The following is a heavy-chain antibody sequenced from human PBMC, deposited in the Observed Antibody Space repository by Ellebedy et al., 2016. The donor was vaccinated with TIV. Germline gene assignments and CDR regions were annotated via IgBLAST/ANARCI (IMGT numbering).Heavy chain of an antibody. D-gene: IGHD3-22*01. Sequence: PGGSLRLSCAASGFTFRRYWMSRVRQAPGKGLEWVANIGQEGSEKYYVDSVKGRFTISRDNAKNSLYLQMNSLRAEDTAVYYCARDGGYYHDSSDYSPSVYFDLWGRGTLVTVSS. J-gene: IGHJ2*01. CDR2: IGQEGSEK. CDR3: ARDGGYYHDSSDYSPSVYFDL. CDR1: GFTFRRYW. V-gene: IGHV3-7*01.